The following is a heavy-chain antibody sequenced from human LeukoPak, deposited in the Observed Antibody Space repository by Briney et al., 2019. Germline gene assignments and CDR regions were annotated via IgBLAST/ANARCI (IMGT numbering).Heavy chain of an antibody. CDR2: IYYSGST. V-gene: IGHV4-39*07. CDR1: GGSISSSSYY. CDR3: AREPATSVWFDP. J-gene: IGHJ5*02. D-gene: IGHD1-26*01. Sequence: SDTLSLTCTVSGGSISSSSYYWGWIREPPGKGLEWIGSIYYSGSTYYNPSLKSRVTISVDMSKNQFSLKLSAVTAADTAVCYCAREPATSVWFDPWGPGTLVTVSS.